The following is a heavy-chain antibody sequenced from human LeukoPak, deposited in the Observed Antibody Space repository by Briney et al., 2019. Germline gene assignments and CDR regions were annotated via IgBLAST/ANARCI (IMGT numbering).Heavy chain of an antibody. CDR3: ARDMSDAHWFFDV. Sequence: SETLSLTCIVSGGSISGGFYWTWIRQRPGEAQEWIGHVYYSGSTFYNPSLKSRVTISVDTSRSQFSLRLRSVTAADTAVYYCARDMSDAHWFFDVWGRGTLVTVSS. V-gene: IGHV4-31*03. CDR1: GGSISGGFY. D-gene: IGHD3-10*02. CDR2: VYYSGST. J-gene: IGHJ2*01.